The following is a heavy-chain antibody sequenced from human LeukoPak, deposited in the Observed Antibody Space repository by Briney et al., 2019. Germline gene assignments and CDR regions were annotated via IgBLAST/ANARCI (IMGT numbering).Heavy chain of an antibody. CDR1: GLTFSNAW. J-gene: IGHJ4*02. V-gene: IGHV3-15*01. CDR3: ARDRTIAWFDY. CDR2: IKSKTDVGTT. D-gene: IGHD2-15*01. Sequence: GGSPRPSCAASGLTFSNAWMTWVRQAPGKGLEWVGRIKSKTDVGTTDYAAPVKGRFTISRDDSKNTLYLQRDSLKDEDTAVYYWARDRTIAWFDYWGQGALVTVSS.